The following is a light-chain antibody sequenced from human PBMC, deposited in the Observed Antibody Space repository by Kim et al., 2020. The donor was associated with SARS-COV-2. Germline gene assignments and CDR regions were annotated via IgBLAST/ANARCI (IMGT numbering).Light chain of an antibody. CDR2: LNSDGSH. CDR1: SRHSSYT. CDR3: QTWGTGIRV. V-gene: IGLV4-69*01. J-gene: IGLJ3*02. Sequence: ASVKLTCPLSSRHSSYTIAGHQQQPEKGPRYLMKLNSDGSHSKGDGIPDRFSGSSSGAERYLTISSLQSEDEADYYCQTWGTGIRVFGGGTQLTVL.